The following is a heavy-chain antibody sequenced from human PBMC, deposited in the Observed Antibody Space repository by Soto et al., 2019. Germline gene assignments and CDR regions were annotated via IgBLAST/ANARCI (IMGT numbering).Heavy chain of an antibody. V-gene: IGHV3-30*14. J-gene: IGHJ4*02. D-gene: IGHD2-21*01. Sequence: RGSLRLSCAGSGVTFRGYAVHWVRQTPGKGLEWVTVISDDGSKTYYADSVKGRFSVSRDDSTNMVFLQMSSLRSEDTAVYHCARSYQLPYYFDECGPGAPLTDSS. CDR3: ARSYQLPYYFDE. CDR1: GVTFRGYA. CDR2: ISDDGSKT.